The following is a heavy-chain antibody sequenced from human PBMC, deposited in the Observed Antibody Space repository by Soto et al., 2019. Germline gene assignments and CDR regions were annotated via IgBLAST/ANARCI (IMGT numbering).Heavy chain of an antibody. CDR1: GYTFTGYY. CDR3: ARPASGYSSGWSGEYFDY. V-gene: IGHV1-2*02. J-gene: IGHJ4*02. CDR2: INPNSGGT. D-gene: IGHD6-19*01. Sequence: VASVKVSCKASGYTFTGYYMHWVRQAPGQGLEWMGWINPNSGGTNYAQKFQGRVTMTRDTSISTAYMELSRLRSDDTAVYYCARPASGYSSGWSGEYFDYWGQGTLVTVSS.